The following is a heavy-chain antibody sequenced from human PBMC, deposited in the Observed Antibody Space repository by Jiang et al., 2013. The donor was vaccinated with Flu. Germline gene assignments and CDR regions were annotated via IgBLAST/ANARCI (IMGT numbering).Heavy chain of an antibody. CDR1: GFTFSSYS. V-gene: IGHV3-21*01. Sequence: VQLLESGGGLVKPGGSLRLSCAASGFTFSSYSMNWVRQAPGKGLEWVSSISSSSYIYYADSVKGRFTISRDNAKNSLYLQMNSLRAEDTAVYYCARDFPTTVINYFDYWGQGTLVTVSS. CDR2: ISSSSYI. D-gene: IGHD4-11*01. CDR3: ARDFPTTVINYFDY. J-gene: IGHJ4*02.